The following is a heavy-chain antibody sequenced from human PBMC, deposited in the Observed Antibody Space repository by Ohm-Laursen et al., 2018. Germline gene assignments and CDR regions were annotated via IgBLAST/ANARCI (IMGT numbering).Heavy chain of an antibody. CDR1: GFTFTQAW. CDR2: IKSKFNGGTT. D-gene: IGHD3-22*01. J-gene: IGHJ4*02. Sequence: SLRLSCAASGFTFTQAWMSWVRQAPGKGLEWVARIKSKFNGGTTDYAAPVKGRFTISRDDSKNTLYLQTNSLKTEDTAVYYCATDDYYDNSPYYQGVFDYFDYWGQGTLVTVSS. CDR3: ATDDYYDNSPYYQGVFDYFDY. V-gene: IGHV3-15*01.